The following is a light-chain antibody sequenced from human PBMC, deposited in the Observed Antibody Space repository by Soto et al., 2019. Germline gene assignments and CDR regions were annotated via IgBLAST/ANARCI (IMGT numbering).Light chain of an antibody. Sequence: EIVLTQSPATLSLSPGERATLSCRASQSVSSYLAWYQQKPGQAPRLLIYDASNRATGIPARFSGSGSGTDFTLTISSLEPDDFAVYYCQQRSNWPSFAQGTRLQIK. J-gene: IGKJ5*01. CDR3: QQRSNWPS. CDR1: QSVSSY. V-gene: IGKV3-11*01. CDR2: DAS.